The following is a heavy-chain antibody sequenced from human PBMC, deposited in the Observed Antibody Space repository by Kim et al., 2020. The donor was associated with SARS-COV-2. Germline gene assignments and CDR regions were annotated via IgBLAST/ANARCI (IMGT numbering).Heavy chain of an antibody. Sequence: SETLSLTCTVSGGSINNYYWSWIRRPPGMRLEWIGYIYYSGSTDYNPSLKSRVTISVDTSKNQFSLKLSSVTAADTAVYYCARDPSYYYGAGSSDYYYYGTDVCGHGNTVPVSS. D-gene: IGHD3-10*01. J-gene: IGHJ6*02. CDR3: ARDPSYYYGAGSSDYYYYGTDV. CDR1: GGSINNYY. CDR2: IYYSGST. V-gene: IGHV4-59*12.